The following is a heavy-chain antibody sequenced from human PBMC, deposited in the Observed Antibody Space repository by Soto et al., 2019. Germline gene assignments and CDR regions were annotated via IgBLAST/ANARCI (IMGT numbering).Heavy chain of an antibody. CDR1: GFTNSNYA. CDR2: ISSSGSNT. J-gene: IGHJ5*02. CDR3: EKGDRGKFSPWFDP. Sequence: EVQLLEPGGGLVQPGESLRLSCAASGFTNSNYAMSRVRQAPGKGLEWVSGISSSGSNTCYADSVKGRFTISRANYKNTLYLQMTGLRAEDTAVYYCEKGDRGKFSPWFDPWGQGTLVTVSS. V-gene: IGHV3-23*01. D-gene: IGHD2-15*01.